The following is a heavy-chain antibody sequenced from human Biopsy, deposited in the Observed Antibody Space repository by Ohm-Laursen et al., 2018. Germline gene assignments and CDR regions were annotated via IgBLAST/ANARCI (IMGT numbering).Heavy chain of an antibody. CDR3: ARVPLPGIGAAYQGRFLYGMDV. D-gene: IGHD6-13*01. CDR1: GGSIGSFF. Sequence: SDTLSLTCAVSGGSIGSFFWSWIRQPPGKGLEWIGDITQSGSTNYSPSPKSRVTISVDTAKKQFSLSLRSVTAADTAVYYCARVPLPGIGAAYQGRFLYGMDVWGQGTTVSVSS. J-gene: IGHJ6*02. V-gene: IGHV4-34*01. CDR2: ITQSGST.